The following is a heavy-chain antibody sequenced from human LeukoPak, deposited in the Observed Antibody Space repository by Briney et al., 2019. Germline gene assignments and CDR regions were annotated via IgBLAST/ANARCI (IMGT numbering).Heavy chain of an antibody. CDR1: GFTFGDYA. V-gene: IGHV3-49*05. D-gene: IGHD6-13*01. Sequence: NPGGSLRLSCTASGFTFGDYAMSWFRQAPGKGLEWVGFIRSKAYGGTTEYAASVKGRFTISRDDSKSIAYLQMNSLKTEDTAVYYCTSGKAAAGTSWFDYWGQGTLVTVSS. CDR3: TSGKAAAGTSWFDY. J-gene: IGHJ4*02. CDR2: IRSKAYGGTT.